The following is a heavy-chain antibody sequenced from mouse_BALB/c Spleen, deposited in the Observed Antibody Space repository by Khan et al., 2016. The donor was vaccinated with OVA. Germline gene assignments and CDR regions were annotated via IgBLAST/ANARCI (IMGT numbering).Heavy chain of an antibody. D-gene: IGHD1-1*01. CDR1: GYTFTSYT. CDR2: INPSSGYT. CDR3: ARRFYYDDSSRYVMDY. Sequence: VQLQESGAELARPGASVKMSCKASGYTFTSYTMHWLKQRPGQGLEWIGYINPSSGYTNYNQKFKDKATLTADKSSSTAYMQLSSLTSEDSAVYSCARRFYYDDSSRYVMDYWGQGTSVTVSS. J-gene: IGHJ4*01. V-gene: IGHV1-4*01.